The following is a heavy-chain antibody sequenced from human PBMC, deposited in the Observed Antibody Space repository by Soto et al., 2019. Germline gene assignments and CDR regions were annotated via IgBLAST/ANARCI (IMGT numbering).Heavy chain of an antibody. CDR2: IYSSGST. J-gene: IGHJ5*01. Sequence: CETLSLTCTVYGGAINSYYWTWIRQPAGKGLEWIGRIYSSGSTKYNPSLQSRVTMSLDTSKNQFSLRLTSVTAADTAVYYCARGQRHSDLFDSPGQRTLDTGSS. D-gene: IGHD2-2*01. CDR1: GGAINSYY. CDR3: ARGQRHSDLFDS. V-gene: IGHV4-4*07.